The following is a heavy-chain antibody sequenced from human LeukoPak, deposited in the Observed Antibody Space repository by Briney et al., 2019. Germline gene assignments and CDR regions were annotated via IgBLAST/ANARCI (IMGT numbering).Heavy chain of an antibody. V-gene: IGHV1-2*02. J-gene: IGHJ5*02. Sequence: ASVKVSCKASGYTFTGYYMHWVRQAPGRGLEWMGWINPNSGGTNYAQKFQGRVTMTRDTSISTAYMELSRLRSDDTAVYYCARAEYCSSTSCSSPPSNWFDPWGQGTLVTVSS. CDR3: ARAEYCSSTSCSSPPSNWFDP. D-gene: IGHD2-2*01. CDR1: GYTFTGYY. CDR2: INPNSGGT.